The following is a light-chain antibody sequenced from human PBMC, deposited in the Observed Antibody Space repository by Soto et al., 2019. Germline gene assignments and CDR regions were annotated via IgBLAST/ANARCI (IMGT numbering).Light chain of an antibody. J-gene: IGKJ1*01. CDR1: QSISSK. V-gene: IGKV3-15*01. CDR2: GAS. Sequence: EIVMTQSPVTLSVSPGERATLSCRASQSISSKLAWYQQKPGQAPRLLIYGASTMATGIPARFSGSGSGTEFTLTISILQSEDFAVYYCQQYNDWPRTFGPGTKVEIK. CDR3: QQYNDWPRT.